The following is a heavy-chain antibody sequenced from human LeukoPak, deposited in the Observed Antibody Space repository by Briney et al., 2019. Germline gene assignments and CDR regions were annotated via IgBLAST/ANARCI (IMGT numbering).Heavy chain of an antibody. V-gene: IGHV3-23*01. CDR2: ISGSGGST. CDR3: ARVDTNSSGSDKELDYYYGMDV. D-gene: IGHD4-23*01. Sequence: GGSLRLSCAASEFTFSSYAMSWVRQAPGKGLEWVSAISGSGGSTYYADSVKGRFTISRDNSKNTLYLQMNSLRAEDTAVYYCARVDTNSSGSDKELDYYYGMDVWGQGTTVTVSS. J-gene: IGHJ6*02. CDR1: EFTFSSYA.